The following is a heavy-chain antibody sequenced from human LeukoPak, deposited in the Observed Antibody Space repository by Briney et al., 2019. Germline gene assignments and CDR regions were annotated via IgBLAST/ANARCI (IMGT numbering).Heavy chain of an antibody. J-gene: IGHJ4*02. CDR3: ARGGQLWPRDDY. D-gene: IGHD3-16*01. Sequence: SETLSLTCTVSGGSVSSGSYYWSWIRQPPGKGLEWIGYISYSGSTNYNPSLKSRVAISADTSKNQFSLKLSSVTAADTAVYYCARGGQLWPRDDYWGQGTLVTVSS. V-gene: IGHV4-61*01. CDR1: GGSVSSGSYY. CDR2: ISYSGST.